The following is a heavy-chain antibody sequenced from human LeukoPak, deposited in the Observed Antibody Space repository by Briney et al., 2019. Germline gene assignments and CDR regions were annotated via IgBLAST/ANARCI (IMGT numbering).Heavy chain of an antibody. J-gene: IGHJ3*02. CDR3: ARDLGLTYYYDSSGYYSDAFDI. Sequence: ASVKVSCKASGYTFTSYGISWVRQAPGQGLEWMGWISAYNGNTNYAQKLQGRVTMTTDTSTSTAYMELRSLRSDDTAVYYCARDLGLTYYYDSSGYYSDAFDIWGQGTMVTVSS. V-gene: IGHV1-18*01. D-gene: IGHD3-22*01. CDR2: ISAYNGNT. CDR1: GYTFTSYG.